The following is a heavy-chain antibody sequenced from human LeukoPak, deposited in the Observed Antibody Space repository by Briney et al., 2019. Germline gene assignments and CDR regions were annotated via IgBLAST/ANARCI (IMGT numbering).Heavy chain of an antibody. J-gene: IGHJ4*02. V-gene: IGHV4-39*07. Sequence: SETLSLTCTVSGGSISSSSYYWGWLRQPPGKGLEWIGSIYYSGSTYYNLSLKSRVTISVDTSKNQFSLKLSSVTAADTAVYYCAREKSTVPFDYWGQGTLVTVSS. CDR3: AREKSTVPFDY. D-gene: IGHD4-17*01. CDR2: IYYSGST. CDR1: GGSISSSSYY.